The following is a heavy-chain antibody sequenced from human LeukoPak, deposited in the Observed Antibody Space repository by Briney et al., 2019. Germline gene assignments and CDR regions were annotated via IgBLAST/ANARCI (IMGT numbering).Heavy chain of an antibody. Sequence: GGSLRLSCAASGFTLNTYWMSWVRQAPGKGLEWVASINKDGSEKYYVDSMKGRFTISRDNAKNSLYLQMNSLRAEDTAVYYCARVPFCSGPTCYGFFDYWGQGTLVTVSS. CDR2: INKDGSEK. CDR3: ARVPFCSGPTCYGFFDY. D-gene: IGHD2-15*01. V-gene: IGHV3-7*03. J-gene: IGHJ4*02. CDR1: GFTLNTYW.